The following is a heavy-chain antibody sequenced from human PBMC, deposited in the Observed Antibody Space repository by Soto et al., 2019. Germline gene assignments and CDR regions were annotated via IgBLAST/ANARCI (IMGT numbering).Heavy chain of an antibody. V-gene: IGHV1-2*04. CDR1: GYTFTGYY. CDR2: INPNSGGT. D-gene: IGHD3-16*01. CDR3: ARDLGALYYYGMDV. Sequence: QVQLVQSGAEVKKPGASVKVSCKASGYTFTGYYMHWVRQAPGQGLEWMGWINPNSGGTNYAQKFQGWVTMTRDTSIITAYMELSRLRSDDTAVYYCARDLGALYYYGMDVWGQGTTVTVSS. J-gene: IGHJ6*02.